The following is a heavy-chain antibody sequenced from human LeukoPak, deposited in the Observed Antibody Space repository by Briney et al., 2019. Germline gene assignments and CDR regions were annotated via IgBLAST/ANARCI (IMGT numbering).Heavy chain of an antibody. Sequence: GGSLRLSCAASGFTFSDHWMDWVRQAPGQGLEWVGRIKIKAHGYITEYAASVEGRFIISRDDSKNLLSLQMNSLKSEDTAVYYCTDIGAGGDYWGQGTLVTVSS. CDR1: GFTFSDHW. CDR3: TDIGAGGDY. CDR2: IKIKAHGYIT. J-gene: IGHJ4*02. D-gene: IGHD1-26*01. V-gene: IGHV3-72*01.